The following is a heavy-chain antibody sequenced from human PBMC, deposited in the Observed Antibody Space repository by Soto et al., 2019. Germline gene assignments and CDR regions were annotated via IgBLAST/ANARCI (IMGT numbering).Heavy chain of an antibody. J-gene: IGHJ5*02. Sequence: ASVKVSCKASGYTFTCYYMHWVRQAPGQGLEWMGWINPNSGGTNYAQKFQGRVTMTRDTSISTAYMELSRLRSDDTAVYYCARGPSYDFWSGYPMNWFDPWGQGTLVTVSS. D-gene: IGHD3-3*01. CDR3: ARGPSYDFWSGYPMNWFDP. V-gene: IGHV1-2*02. CDR1: GYTFTCYY. CDR2: INPNSGGT.